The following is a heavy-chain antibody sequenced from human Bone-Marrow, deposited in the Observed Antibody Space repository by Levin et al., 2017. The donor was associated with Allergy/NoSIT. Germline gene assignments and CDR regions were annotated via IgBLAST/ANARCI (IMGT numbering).Heavy chain of an antibody. Sequence: PSETLSLTCTVSRGSISTSTWWSWVRQAPGKGLEWVANINEDGSEIYYVNSVKGRFTISRDNAKNSLYLHLNSLTAEDTAVYYCGRFTRGNEADYWGQGTLVIVSS. J-gene: IGHJ4*02. CDR1: RGSISTSTW. CDR3: GRFTRGNEADY. D-gene: IGHD2-15*01. V-gene: IGHV3-7*01. CDR2: INEDGSEI.